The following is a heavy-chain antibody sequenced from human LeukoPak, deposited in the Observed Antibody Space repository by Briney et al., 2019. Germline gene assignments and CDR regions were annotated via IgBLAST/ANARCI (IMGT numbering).Heavy chain of an antibody. CDR3: AKDDLGLAAFDV. D-gene: IGHD7-27*01. Sequence: SVKVSCKAFGGGFTTYAISWVRQAPGQSLEWMGGLIPVSGRPNYAQKFQGRLTIGADESTTTAHMELRGLTSEDTALYYCAKDDLGLAAFDVWGQGTMVTVSS. J-gene: IGHJ3*01. CDR2: LIPVSGRP. CDR1: GGGFTTYA. V-gene: IGHV1-69*01.